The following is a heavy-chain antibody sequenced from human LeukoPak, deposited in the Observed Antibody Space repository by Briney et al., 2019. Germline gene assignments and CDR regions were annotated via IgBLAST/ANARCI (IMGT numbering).Heavy chain of an antibody. Sequence: SETLSLTCTVSGASIRSGGYYWSWIRQPPGKGLEWIVYIYDSGSTYYNPSLKSRITISVDTSENRFSLKLSSVTATDTAVYYCARDCSGGSCYGAFDIWGQGTMVTVSS. V-gene: IGHV4-30-4*01. CDR2: IYDSGST. CDR1: GASIRSGGYY. J-gene: IGHJ3*02. D-gene: IGHD2-15*01. CDR3: ARDCSGGSCYGAFDI.